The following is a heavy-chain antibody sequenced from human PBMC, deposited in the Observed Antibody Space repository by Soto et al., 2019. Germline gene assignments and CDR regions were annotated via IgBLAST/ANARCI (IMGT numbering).Heavy chain of an antibody. CDR3: ARERLVTTHPTYFDY. D-gene: IGHD4-17*01. CDR1: GFIVSSSY. J-gene: IGHJ4*02. V-gene: IGHV3-53*01. CDR2: IYSGGST. Sequence: GGSLRLSCAAFGFIVSSSYMNWVPQAPGKGLEWVSVIYSGGSTYYADSVQGRFTISRDNSKNTLYLQMNSLRAEDTAVYYCARERLVTTHPTYFDYWGQGTLVTVSS.